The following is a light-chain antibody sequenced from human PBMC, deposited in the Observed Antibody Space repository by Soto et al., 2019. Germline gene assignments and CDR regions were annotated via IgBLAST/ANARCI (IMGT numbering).Light chain of an antibody. J-gene: IGKJ1*01. CDR3: QQYSTYWT. V-gene: IGKV1-5*01. Sequence: DIQMTQSPSTLSASVGDRVTITCRASQSISDWVAWYQQKPGKAPKLLIHDASSLESGVPSRFIGSGSGTEFTLTISSLQPDDFATYYCQQYSTYWTFGQGTKLDIK. CDR1: QSISDW. CDR2: DAS.